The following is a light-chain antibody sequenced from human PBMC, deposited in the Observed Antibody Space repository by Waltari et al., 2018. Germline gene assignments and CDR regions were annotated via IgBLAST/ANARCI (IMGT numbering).Light chain of an antibody. CDR1: QSVSSNY. CDR3: QQRSNWPPQLT. V-gene: IGKV3D-20*02. CDR2: GAS. J-gene: IGKJ4*01. Sequence: EIVLTQSPGTLSLSPGEGATLSCRASQSVSSNYLAWYQQKPGQAPRLLIYGASFRATGIPDRFSGSGSGTDFSLIISRLEPEDFAVYYCQQRSNWPPQLTFGGGTKVEIK.